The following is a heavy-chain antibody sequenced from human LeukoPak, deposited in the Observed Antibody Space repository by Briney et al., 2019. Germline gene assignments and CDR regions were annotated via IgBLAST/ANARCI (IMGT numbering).Heavy chain of an antibody. D-gene: IGHD3-22*01. Sequence: GGSLRLSCAASGFTFSSYGMHWVRQAPGKGLEWLAVIWYDGSNIYYADSVKGRFAISRDNSQNTLYLQMNSLRPEDTAVYYCARLLYYYDSSIYQRYFDYWGQGTLVTVSS. V-gene: IGHV3-33*01. CDR1: GFTFSSYG. J-gene: IGHJ4*02. CDR2: IWYDGSNI. CDR3: ARLLYYYDSSIYQRYFDY.